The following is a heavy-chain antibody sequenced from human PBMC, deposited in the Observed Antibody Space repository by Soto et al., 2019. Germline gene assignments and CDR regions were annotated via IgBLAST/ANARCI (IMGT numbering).Heavy chain of an antibody. CDR3: AKARFYFDSSPYDS. CDR1: GFTFEDYA. J-gene: IGHJ4*02. D-gene: IGHD3-22*01. V-gene: IGHV3-43D*04. CDR2: INADGTDT. Sequence: AGGSLRLSCAASGFTFEDYALDWVRQSSGKGPEWVSLINADGTDTYYAHSVNGRFTISRDNRKASFFLQMNSLRPEDSAMYYCAKARFYFDSSPYDSWGQGTLVTVSS.